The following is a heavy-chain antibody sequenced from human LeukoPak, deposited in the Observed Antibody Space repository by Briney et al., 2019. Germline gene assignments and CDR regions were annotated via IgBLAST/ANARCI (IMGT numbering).Heavy chain of an antibody. D-gene: IGHD3-3*01. CDR2: ISGDGGST. V-gene: IGHV3-43*02. CDR3: AKTLGTIFGVVPDY. Sequence: PGGSLRLSCVASGFTFDDYAMHWVRQAPGQGLEWVSLISGDGGSTFYADSVKGRFTIPRDNSKNSLYLQMNSLRTEDTALYYCAKTLGTIFGVVPDYWGQGTLVTVSS. J-gene: IGHJ4*02. CDR1: GFTFDDYA.